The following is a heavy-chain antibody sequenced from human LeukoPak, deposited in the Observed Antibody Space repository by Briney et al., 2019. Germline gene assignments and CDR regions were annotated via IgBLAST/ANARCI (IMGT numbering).Heavy chain of an antibody. J-gene: IGHJ5*02. D-gene: IGHD3-3*01. CDR2: IIPIFGTA. V-gene: IGHV1-69*06. Sequence: SVKVSCKASGYTFSSYAISWVRQAPGQGLEWMGGIIPIFGTANYAQKFQGRVTITADKSTSTAYMELSSLRSEDTAVYYCARVRYYDFWSGPNWFDPWGQGTLVTVSS. CDR3: ARVRYYDFWSGPNWFDP. CDR1: GYTFSSYA.